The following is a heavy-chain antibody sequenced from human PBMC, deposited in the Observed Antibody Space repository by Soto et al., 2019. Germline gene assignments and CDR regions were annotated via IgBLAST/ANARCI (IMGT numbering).Heavy chain of an antibody. V-gene: IGHV3-15*01. D-gene: IGHD3-22*01. CDR1: GFTFSNGW. Sequence: GGSLRLSCAASGFTFSNGWMSWVRQAPGKGLEGVGRIKSKTDGGTTNYASPVKGRFTISRDDSKNTLYLQMNSLKTEDTAVYYYTTDVDRCYYDSSGYYYIDSWGQGTLVTVSS. CDR2: IKSKTDGGTT. J-gene: IGHJ4*02. CDR3: TTDVDRCYYDSSGYYYIDS.